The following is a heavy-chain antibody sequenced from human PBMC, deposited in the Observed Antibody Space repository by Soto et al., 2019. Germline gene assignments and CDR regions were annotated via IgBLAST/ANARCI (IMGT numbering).Heavy chain of an antibody. Sequence: PSETLSLTCTVSGGSISSGGYYWSWIRQHPGKGLEWIGYIYYSGSTYYNPSLKSRVTISVDTSKNQFSLKLSSVTAADTAVYYCARSDIVATTFDYWGQGTLVTVSS. CDR1: GGSISSGGYY. CDR3: ARSDIVATTFDY. CDR2: IYYSGST. D-gene: IGHD5-12*01. V-gene: IGHV4-31*03. J-gene: IGHJ4*02.